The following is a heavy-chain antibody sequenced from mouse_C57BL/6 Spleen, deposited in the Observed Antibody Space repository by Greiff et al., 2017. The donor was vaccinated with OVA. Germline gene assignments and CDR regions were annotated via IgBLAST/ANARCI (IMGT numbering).Heavy chain of an antibody. V-gene: IGHV1-69*01. D-gene: IGHD2-5*01. Sequence: QVQLQQPGAELVMPGASVKLSCKASGYTFTSYWMHWVKQRPGQGLEWIGEIDPSDSYTNYNQKFKGKSTLTVDKSSSTAYMQLSSLTSEDSAVYYCARGDSNLYFDYWGQGTTLTVSS. CDR1: GYTFTSYW. CDR3: ARGDSNLYFDY. J-gene: IGHJ2*01. CDR2: IDPSDSYT.